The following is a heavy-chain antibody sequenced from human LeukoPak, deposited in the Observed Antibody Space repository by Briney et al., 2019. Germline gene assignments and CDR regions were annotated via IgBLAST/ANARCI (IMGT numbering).Heavy chain of an antibody. V-gene: IGHV3-21*01. CDR3: ARCIDAEYYDILTGYFRIGNAFDI. D-gene: IGHD3-9*01. J-gene: IGHJ3*02. Sequence: GGSLRLSCAASGFTFSSYSMNWVRQAPGKGLEWVSCISSSSSYIYYADSVKGRFTISRDNAKNSLYLQMNSLRAEDTAVYYCARCIDAEYYDILTGYFRIGNAFDIWGQGTMVTVSS. CDR1: GFTFSSYS. CDR2: ISSSSSYI.